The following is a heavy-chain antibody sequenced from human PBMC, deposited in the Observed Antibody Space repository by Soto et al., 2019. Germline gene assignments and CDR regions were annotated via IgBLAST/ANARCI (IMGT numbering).Heavy chain of an antibody. Sequence: GGSLRLSCAASGFTVSSNYMSWVRQAPGKGLEWVSVIYSGGSTYYADSVKGRFTISRDNSKNTLYLQMNSLRAEDTAVYYCARVGYSSSWYGEYFDYWGQGTLVTVS. V-gene: IGHV3-53*01. D-gene: IGHD6-13*01. J-gene: IGHJ4*02. CDR3: ARVGYSSSWYGEYFDY. CDR1: GFTVSSNY. CDR2: IYSGGST.